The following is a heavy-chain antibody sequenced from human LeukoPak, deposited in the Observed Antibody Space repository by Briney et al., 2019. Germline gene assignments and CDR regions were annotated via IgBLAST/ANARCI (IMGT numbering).Heavy chain of an antibody. D-gene: IGHD2-15*01. J-gene: IGHJ6*04. CDR2: INPNSGGT. V-gene: IGHV1-2*02. Sequence: GASVKVSCKASGYTFSGYYIHWVRQAPGQGLEWMGWINPNSGGTNYAQKFQGRVTITADKSTSTAYMELSSPRSEDTAVYYCARDHPYCSGGSCSGMDVWGKGTTVTVSS. CDR3: ARDHPYCSGGSCSGMDV. CDR1: GYTFSGYY.